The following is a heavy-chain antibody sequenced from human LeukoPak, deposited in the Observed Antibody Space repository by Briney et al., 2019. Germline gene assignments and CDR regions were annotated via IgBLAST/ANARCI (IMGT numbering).Heavy chain of an antibody. Sequence: GRSLRLSCAASGFTFDDYAMHWVRQAPGKGLEWVSGISWNSGSIGYADSVKGRFTISRDNAKNSLYLQMNSLRAEDTAVYYCVTTWGAHYWYFDLWGRGALVTVSS. J-gene: IGHJ2*01. V-gene: IGHV3-9*01. CDR3: VTTWGAHYWYFDL. D-gene: IGHD1-26*01. CDR2: ISWNSGSI. CDR1: GFTFDDYA.